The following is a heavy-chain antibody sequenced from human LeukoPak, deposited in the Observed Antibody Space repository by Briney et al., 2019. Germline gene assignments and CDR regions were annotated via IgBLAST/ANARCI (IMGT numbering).Heavy chain of an antibody. CDR3: ATAVSDY. D-gene: IGHD5/OR15-5a*01. V-gene: IGHV3-48*03. J-gene: IGHJ4*02. CDR1: GFTFSRYA. CDR2: ISSGGDTI. Sequence: PGGSLRLSCAASGFTFSRYAMSWVRQAPGKGLEWVSYISSGGDTIYYADSVKGRFTISRDNAKNSLYLQMNSLRDEDTAVYYCATAVSDYWGQGTLVTVSS.